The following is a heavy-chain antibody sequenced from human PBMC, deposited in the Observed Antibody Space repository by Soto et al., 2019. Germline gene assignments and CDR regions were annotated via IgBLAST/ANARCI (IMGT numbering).Heavy chain of an antibody. CDR3: ARGSLQQWLRLYYYYGMDV. CDR1: GFTFSSYG. Sequence: SLRLSCAASGFTFSSYGMHWVRQAPGKGLEWVAVIWYDGGNKYYADSVKGRFTISRDNSKNTLYLQMNSLRAEDTAVYYCARGSLQQWLRLYYYYGMDVWGQGTTVTVSS. CDR2: IWYDGGNK. V-gene: IGHV3-33*01. J-gene: IGHJ6*02. D-gene: IGHD6-19*01.